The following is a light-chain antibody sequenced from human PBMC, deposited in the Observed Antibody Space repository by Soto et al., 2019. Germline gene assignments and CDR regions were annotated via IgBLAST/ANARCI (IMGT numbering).Light chain of an antibody. V-gene: IGKV1-5*03. CDR2: KAS. J-gene: IGKJ1*01. CDR3: QHYDTYPTT. Sequence: DIQMTQSPSTLSAYEGDRVTIACRASQSISDWLAWYQQKPGQAPKFLSYKASNLANGVPSRFSGSGSGTEFTLTISGLQPEDFATYYCQHYDTYPTTFGQGTKVEIK. CDR1: QSISDW.